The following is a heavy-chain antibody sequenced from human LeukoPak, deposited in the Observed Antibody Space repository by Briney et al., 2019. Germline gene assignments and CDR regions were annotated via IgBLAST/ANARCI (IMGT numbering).Heavy chain of an antibody. CDR1: GDSISSYS. D-gene: IGHD3-22*01. J-gene: IGHJ4*02. CDR3: ARPSYYYDSSGYYQYYFDY. CDR2: VFYSGST. Sequence: SETLSLTCTVSGDSISSYSWSWIRQSPGKGLEWIGYVFYSGSTNYNPSLKSRVTMLVDTSKNQFSLKLSSVTAADTAVYYCARPSYYYDSSGYYQYYFDYWGQGTLVTVSS. V-gene: IGHV4-59*12.